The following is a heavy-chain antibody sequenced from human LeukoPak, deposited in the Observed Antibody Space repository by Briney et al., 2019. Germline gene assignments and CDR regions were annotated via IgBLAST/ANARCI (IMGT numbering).Heavy chain of an antibody. D-gene: IGHD6-6*01. V-gene: IGHV4-34*01. Sequence: SETLSLTCAVYGGSFSGYYWSWIRQPPGKGLEWIGEINHSGSTNYNPSLKSRVTISVDTSKNQFSLKLSSVTAADTAVYYCARGPYSSFDGGFDYWGRGTLVTVSS. CDR1: GGSFSGYY. CDR3: ARGPYSSFDGGFDY. CDR2: INHSGST. J-gene: IGHJ4*02.